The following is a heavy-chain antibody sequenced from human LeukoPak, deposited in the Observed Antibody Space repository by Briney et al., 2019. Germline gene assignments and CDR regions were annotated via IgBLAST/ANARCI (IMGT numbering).Heavy chain of an antibody. V-gene: IGHV3-7*03. CDR1: GFTFSSYW. Sequence: PGGSLRLSREASGFTFSSYWMTWVRQVPGRGPEWVANVNRDGSETYYLDSVKGRFTISKDNAKNSLYLQMNSLRAEDTALYHCARNNGMDVWGQGTTVIVSS. CDR2: VNRDGSET. CDR3: ARNNGMDV. J-gene: IGHJ6*02.